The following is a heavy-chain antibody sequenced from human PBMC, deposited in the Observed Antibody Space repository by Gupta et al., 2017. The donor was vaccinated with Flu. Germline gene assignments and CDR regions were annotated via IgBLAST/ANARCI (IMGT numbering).Heavy chain of an antibody. Sequence: EVQLVESGGGLVRPGGSLRLSWAASGFILGNHGMSWVRQAPGKGLGWVATIKEDGRDKYYADSVAGRVTLSRDNAKNLLFLEMDSLRDEDTAVYYCARDRGMYYADSSGNAYDFWGQGARVTVSS. V-gene: IGHV3-7*01. CDR1: GFILGNHG. D-gene: IGHD3-22*01. J-gene: IGHJ4*02. CDR3: ARDRGMYYADSSGNAYDF. CDR2: IKEDGRDK.